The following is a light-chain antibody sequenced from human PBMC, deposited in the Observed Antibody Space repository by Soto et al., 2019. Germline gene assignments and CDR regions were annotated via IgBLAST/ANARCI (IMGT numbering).Light chain of an antibody. CDR1: QSVSSSY. V-gene: IGKV3-20*01. CDR3: QQYGSSSWT. CDR2: GAS. J-gene: IGKJ1*01. Sequence: EIVLTKSPGTLSLSPGERATLSCRASQSVSSSYLAWYQQKPGQAPRLLIYGASSRATGIPDRISGSGSGTDFTLTISRLEPEDFAVYYCQQYGSSSWTFGQGTKVEIK.